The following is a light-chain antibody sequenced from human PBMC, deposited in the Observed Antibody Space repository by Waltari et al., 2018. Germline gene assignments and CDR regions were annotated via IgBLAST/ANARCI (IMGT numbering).Light chain of an antibody. CDR1: SPTIGNNY. CDR2: ENT. V-gene: IGLV1-51*02. J-gene: IGLJ7*01. Sequence: QSVLTQPPSVSAAPGQRVTISCSGGSPTIGNNYVYWYRQFPGTVPKLLIYENTDRPSGIPGRFSGSKSGTSATLDITGLQAGDEADYYCGTWDSSLSGAVFGGGTHLTVL. CDR3: GTWDSSLSGAV.